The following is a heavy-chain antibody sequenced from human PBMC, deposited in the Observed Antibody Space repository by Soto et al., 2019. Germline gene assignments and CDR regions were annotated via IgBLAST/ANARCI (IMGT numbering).Heavy chain of an antibody. V-gene: IGHV1-69*02. Sequence: ASVKVSCKASGGTFSSYTISWVRQAPGQGLEWMGRIIPILGIANYAQKFQGRVTITADKSTSTAYMELSSLRSEDTAVYYCARRPYYYDSSGYYYPIYPFDYWGQGTLVTVSS. D-gene: IGHD3-22*01. J-gene: IGHJ4*02. CDR2: IIPILGIA. CDR3: ARRPYYYDSSGYYYPIYPFDY. CDR1: GGTFSSYT.